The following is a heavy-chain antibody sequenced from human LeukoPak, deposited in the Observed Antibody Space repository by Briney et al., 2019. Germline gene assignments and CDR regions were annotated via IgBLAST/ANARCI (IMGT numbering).Heavy chain of an antibody. CDR3: ARDRYWGSGYYDNDY. D-gene: IGHD3-22*01. Sequence: GGSLRLSCAASGFTLSSYWMSWVRQAPGKGLEWVANIKQDGSEKYYVDSVKGRFTISRDTAKNSLSLQMKSLRGEDTAVYYCARDRYWGSGYYDNDYWGQGTLVTVSS. CDR2: IKQDGSEK. CDR1: GFTLSSYW. J-gene: IGHJ4*02. V-gene: IGHV3-7*01.